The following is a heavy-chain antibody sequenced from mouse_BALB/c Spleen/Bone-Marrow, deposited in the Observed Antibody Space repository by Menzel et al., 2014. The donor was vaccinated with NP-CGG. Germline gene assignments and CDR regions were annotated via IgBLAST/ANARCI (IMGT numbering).Heavy chain of an antibody. CDR1: GFTFSSYG. V-gene: IGHV5-6*01. CDR2: ISSGGSYT. D-gene: IGHD1-1*01. CDR3: ARDPLYYYA. J-gene: IGHJ3*01. Sequence: EVQGVESGGDLVKPGGSLKLSCAASGFTFSSYGMSWVRQTPDKRLEWVATISSGGSYTYYPDSVKGRFTISRDNAKNTLYLQMSSLKSEDTAMYYCARDPLYYYAWGQGTLVTVSA.